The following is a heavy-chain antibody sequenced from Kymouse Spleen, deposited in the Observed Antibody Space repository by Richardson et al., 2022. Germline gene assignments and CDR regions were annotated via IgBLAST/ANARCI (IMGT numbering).Heavy chain of an antibody. CDR1: GGSFSGYY. Sequence: QVQLQQWGAGLLKPSETLSLTCAVYGGSFSGYYWSWIRQPPGKGLEWIGEINHSGSTNYNPSLKSRVTISVDTSKNQFSLKLSSVTAADTAVYYCARAWGWGSPYYYYGMDVWGQGTTVTVSS. D-gene: IGHD7-27*02. CDR2: INHSGST. J-gene: IGHJ6*02. V-gene: IGHV4-34*01. CDR3: ARAWGWGSPYYYYGMDV.